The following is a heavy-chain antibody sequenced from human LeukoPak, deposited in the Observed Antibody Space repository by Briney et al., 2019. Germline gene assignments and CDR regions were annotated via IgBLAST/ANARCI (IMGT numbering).Heavy chain of an antibody. CDR1: GYTFTGYY. D-gene: IGHD3-22*01. CDR3: ARDKTYYDSSGYYFDY. CDR2: INPNSGGT. V-gene: IGHV1-2*02. J-gene: IGHJ4*02. Sequence: GASVNVSCKASGYTFTGYYMHWVRQAPGQGLEWMGWINPNSGGTNYAQKFQGRVTMTRDTSISTAYMELSRLRSDDTAVYYCARDKTYYDSSGYYFDYWGQGTLVTVSS.